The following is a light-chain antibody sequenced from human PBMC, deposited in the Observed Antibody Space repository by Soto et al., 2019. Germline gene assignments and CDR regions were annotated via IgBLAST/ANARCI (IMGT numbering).Light chain of an antibody. CDR3: SSYTRSSAYV. CDR1: SSDVGGYNY. V-gene: IGLV2-14*01. CDR2: DVS. J-gene: IGLJ1*01. Sequence: QWSLSQPASVSGSPGQSITISCPGTSSDVGGYNYVSWYQQHPGKAPKLMIYDVSNRPSGVSNRFSGSKSGNTASLTISGLQAEDEADYYCSSYTRSSAYVFGTGTKVTVL.